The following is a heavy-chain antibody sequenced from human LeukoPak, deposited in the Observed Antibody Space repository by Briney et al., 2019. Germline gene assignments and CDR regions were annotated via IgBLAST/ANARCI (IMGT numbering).Heavy chain of an antibody. CDR1: GFTFNTYA. J-gene: IGHJ4*02. CDR3: VKRDRGTFDY. D-gene: IGHD5-24*01. Sequence: GGSLRLSCAASGFTFNTYAMTWVRQAPGKGLEWVSAIGSRADTTDYADSVKGRFTISRDNSKDMLYLQMNGLRAEDTAVYYCVKRDRGTFDYWGQGTLVTVSS. V-gene: IGHV3-23*01. CDR2: IGSRADTT.